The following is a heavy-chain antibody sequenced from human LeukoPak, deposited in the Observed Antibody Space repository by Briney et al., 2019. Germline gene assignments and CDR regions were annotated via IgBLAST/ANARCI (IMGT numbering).Heavy chain of an antibody. V-gene: IGHV3-30*02. J-gene: IGHJ4*02. CDR1: GFTFSSYG. D-gene: IGHD2-2*01. CDR3: AKGPGYCSSTNCYYFDY. Sequence: GGSLRLSCAASGFTFSSYGMHWVRQAPGKGLEWVAFIRCDGSNKYYADSVKGRFTISRDNSKNTLYLQMSSLRAEDAAVYYCAKGPGYCSSTNCYYFDYWGQGTLVTVSS. CDR2: IRCDGSNK.